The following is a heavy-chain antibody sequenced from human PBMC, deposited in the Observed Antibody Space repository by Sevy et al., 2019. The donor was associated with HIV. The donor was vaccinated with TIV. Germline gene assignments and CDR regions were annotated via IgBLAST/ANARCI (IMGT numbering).Heavy chain of an antibody. Sequence: PETLSLTCTVSGGSVSSGSYYWSWIRQPPGKGLEWIGYIYYSGSTNYNPSLKSRVTISVDTSKNQFSLKLSSVTAADTAVYYCARSGPDIVVVPAAGNNWFDPWGQGTLVTVSS. V-gene: IGHV4-61*01. CDR1: GGSVSSGSYY. J-gene: IGHJ5*02. CDR3: ARSGPDIVVVPAAGNNWFDP. D-gene: IGHD2-2*01. CDR2: IYYSGST.